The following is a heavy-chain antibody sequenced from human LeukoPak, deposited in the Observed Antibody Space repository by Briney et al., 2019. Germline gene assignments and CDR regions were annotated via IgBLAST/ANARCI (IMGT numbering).Heavy chain of an antibody. CDR2: IDHSGRT. CDR1: GGSFNGYY. Sequence: PSETLSLTCAVYGGSFNGYYWSWIRQPPGKGLEWIGEIDHSGRTNSNASLKSRVTISVDVSKNQFSLRLTSVTAADTAVYYCARGGFVGIAAAGTIDYWGQGTLVTVSS. V-gene: IGHV4-34*01. D-gene: IGHD6-13*01. CDR3: ARGGFVGIAAAGTIDY. J-gene: IGHJ4*02.